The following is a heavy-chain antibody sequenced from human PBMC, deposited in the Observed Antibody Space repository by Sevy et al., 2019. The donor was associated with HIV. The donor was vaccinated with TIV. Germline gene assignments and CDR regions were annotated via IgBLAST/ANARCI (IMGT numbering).Heavy chain of an antibody. Sequence: GGSLRLSCAASGFTFSSYSMNWVRQAPGKGLEWVSSISSSSSYIYYADSVKGRFTISRDNAKNSRYRQMNSLRAEDTAVYYCARERITMVRGVYYYYGMDVWGQGTTVTVSS. CDR3: ARERITMVRGVYYYYGMDV. V-gene: IGHV3-21*01. J-gene: IGHJ6*02. CDR1: GFTFSSYS. CDR2: ISSSSSYI. D-gene: IGHD3-10*01.